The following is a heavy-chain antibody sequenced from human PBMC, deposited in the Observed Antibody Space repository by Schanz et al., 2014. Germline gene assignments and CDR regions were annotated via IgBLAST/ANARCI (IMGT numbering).Heavy chain of an antibody. CDR2: IWYDGSNK. V-gene: IGHV3-33*06. CDR3: AKHVRSLTGNDY. CDR1: GFTFSSYA. J-gene: IGHJ4*02. Sequence: QGQLVESGGGVVQPGRSLRLSCAASGFTFSSYAMHWVRQTPGKGLEWVAIIWYDGSNKYYADSVKGRFTISRDNSKNTLYLQVNSLRAEDTAVYYCAKHVRSLTGNDYWGQGTLXTVSS. D-gene: IGHD3-9*01.